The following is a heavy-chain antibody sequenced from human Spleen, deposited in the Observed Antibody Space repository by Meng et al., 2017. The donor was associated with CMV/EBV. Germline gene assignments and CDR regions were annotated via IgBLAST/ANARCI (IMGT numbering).Heavy chain of an antibody. D-gene: IGHD2-2*01. V-gene: IGHV4-39*07. CDR3: ARDRCSAASCYLVHVGTWFDP. CDR2: IYSSGST. J-gene: IGHJ5*01. Sequence: SNYYWGWIRQPPGKGLEWIGSIYSSGSTYYEPSLKSRVTISVDTSRNQFSLKVPSVTAADTAMYYCARDRCSAASCYLVHVGTWFDPWGQGTLVTVSS. CDR1: SNYY.